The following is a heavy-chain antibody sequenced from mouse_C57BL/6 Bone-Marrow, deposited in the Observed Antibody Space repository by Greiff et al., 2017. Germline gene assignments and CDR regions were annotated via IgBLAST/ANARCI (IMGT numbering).Heavy chain of an antibody. Sequence: VQLQQSGPELVKPGASVKISCKASGYSFTDYNMNWVKQSNGKSLEWIGVINPNYGTTSYNKKFKGKATLTVDQSSSTAYMQLNSLTSEDSAVYYCARYYSNPFYYAMDYWGQGTSVTVSS. J-gene: IGHJ4*01. CDR1: GYSFTDYN. D-gene: IGHD2-5*01. V-gene: IGHV1-39*01. CDR3: ARYYSNPFYYAMDY. CDR2: INPNYGTT.